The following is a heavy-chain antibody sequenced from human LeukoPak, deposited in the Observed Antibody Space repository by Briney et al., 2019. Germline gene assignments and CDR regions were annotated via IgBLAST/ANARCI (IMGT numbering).Heavy chain of an antibody. Sequence: GSLRLSCAASGFTFSSYGMHWVRQAPGKGLEWVAVISYDGSNKYYADSVKGRFTISRDNSKNTLYLQMNSLRAEDTAVYYCARDLTNFDYWGQGTLVTVSS. CDR1: GFTFSSYG. CDR3: ARDLTNFDY. J-gene: IGHJ4*02. V-gene: IGHV3-30*03. CDR2: ISYDGSNK. D-gene: IGHD4-11*01.